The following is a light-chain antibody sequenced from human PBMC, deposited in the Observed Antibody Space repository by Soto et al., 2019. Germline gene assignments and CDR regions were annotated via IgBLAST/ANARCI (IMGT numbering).Light chain of an antibody. J-gene: IGKJ4*01. Sequence: EIVLTQSPGTLSLSPGERATLSCRASQSVSSSYLAWYQQKPGQAPRLLLYAASSRATAIPDRFTGSGYGTGFTLTISRLEPEDFAVYYCQQYGKGGSSPLTFGGGTKVDIK. CDR3: QQYGKGGSSPLT. CDR1: QSVSSSY. V-gene: IGKV3-20*01. CDR2: AAS.